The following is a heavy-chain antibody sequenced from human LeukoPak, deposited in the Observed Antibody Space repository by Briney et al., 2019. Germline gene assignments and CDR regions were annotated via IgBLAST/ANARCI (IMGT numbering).Heavy chain of an antibody. CDR2: INHSGST. Sequence: SETLSLTCAVYGGSFSGYYWSWIRQPPGKGLEWIGEINHSGSTTYNPSLKSRVTISVDTSKNQFSLKLSSVTAADTAVYYCARYEAVAGVFDYWGQGTLVTVSS. D-gene: IGHD6-19*01. CDR1: GGSFSGYY. V-gene: IGHV4-34*01. J-gene: IGHJ4*02. CDR3: ARYEAVAGVFDY.